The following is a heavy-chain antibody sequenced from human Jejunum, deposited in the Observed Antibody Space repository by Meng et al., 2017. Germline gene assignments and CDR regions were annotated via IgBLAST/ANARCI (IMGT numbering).Heavy chain of an antibody. CDR3: SRDYGGNTRNFDS. V-gene: IGHV3-49*04. J-gene: IGHJ4*02. Sequence: GESLKISCTASGFTFGDYAMSWVRQAPGKGLEWIGFIRSKANGGTTEHAASVKGRFTISRDDSKSIAYLQLNSLKTEDTAVYYCSRDYGGNTRNFDSWGQGTLVTGAS. D-gene: IGHD4-23*01. CDR1: GFTFGDYA. CDR2: IRSKANGGTT.